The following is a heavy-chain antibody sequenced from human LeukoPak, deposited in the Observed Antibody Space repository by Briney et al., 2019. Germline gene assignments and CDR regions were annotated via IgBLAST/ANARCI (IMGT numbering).Heavy chain of an antibody. J-gene: IGHJ6*03. D-gene: IGHD6-19*01. Sequence: GASVKVSCKASGYTFTGYYMHWVRQAPGQGLEWMGWINPNSGGTNYAQKFQGRVTMTRDTSISTAYMELSRLRSDDTAVYYCARDPYSSGWYYMDVWGKGTTVTISS. CDR3: ARDPYSSGWYYMDV. CDR2: INPNSGGT. CDR1: GYTFTGYY. V-gene: IGHV1-2*02.